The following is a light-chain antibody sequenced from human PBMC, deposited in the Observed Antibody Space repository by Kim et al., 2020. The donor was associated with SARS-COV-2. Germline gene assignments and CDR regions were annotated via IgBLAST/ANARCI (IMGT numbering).Light chain of an antibody. Sequence: GPEVHLSRSGRLSKLGQNTWNWGQQPPGTGPKPLLFCYNQRPSGVPGRFSGSKSGHSAPLAISGLQSEDEADYYCAAWDDNPNGGGFGGGTQLTVL. V-gene: IGLV1-44*01. J-gene: IGLJ2*01. CDR1: LSKLGQNT. CDR2: CYN. CDR3: AAWDDNPNGGG.